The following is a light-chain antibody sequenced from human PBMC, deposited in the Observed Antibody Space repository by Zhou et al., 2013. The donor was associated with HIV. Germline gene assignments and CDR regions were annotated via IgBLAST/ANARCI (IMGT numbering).Light chain of an antibody. V-gene: IGKV1-NL1*01. CDR2: GVS. J-gene: IGKJ4*01. CDR1: RGIGNS. Sequence: DIQMTQSPSSVSASVGDAVTITCRASRGIGNSLAWYQQKAGKAPKLLIYGVSGLQRGVPLRFSGGESGTDYTLTINGLQPEDFATYYCQSYDSALRTFGGGTEGGD. CDR3: QSYDSALRT.